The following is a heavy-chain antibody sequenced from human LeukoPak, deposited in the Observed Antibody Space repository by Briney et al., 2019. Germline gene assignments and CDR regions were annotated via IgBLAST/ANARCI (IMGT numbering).Heavy chain of an antibody. Sequence: PSETLSLTCTVSGGSIDSSTPYWGWVRQSPGKGLEWIGSLYYSGITYYNPSLQSRVTISVDTSKNQFFLRLTSVTAADSAVYYCAKHSRGSFYWEYDFWGQGTLVTVSS. CDR2: LYYSGIT. D-gene: IGHD1-26*01. CDR1: GGSIDSSTPY. CDR3: AKHSRGSFYWEYDF. V-gene: IGHV4-39*01. J-gene: IGHJ4*02.